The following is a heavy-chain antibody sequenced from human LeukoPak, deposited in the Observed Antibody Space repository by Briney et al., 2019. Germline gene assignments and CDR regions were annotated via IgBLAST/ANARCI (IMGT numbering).Heavy chain of an antibody. J-gene: IGHJ4*02. D-gene: IGHD2-2*01. CDR1: GYTFIGYY. CDR3: TRIFCNSTSCYHFDH. CDR2: INVNRGGS. Sequence: EASVKVSCKASGYTFIGYYMHWVRQAPGQGLEWMGWINVNRGGSNYAQKFRDRVTMTRDTSISTAYMELSRLRSDDTAVYFCTRIFCNSTSCYHFDHWGQGTLVTVSS. V-gene: IGHV1-2*02.